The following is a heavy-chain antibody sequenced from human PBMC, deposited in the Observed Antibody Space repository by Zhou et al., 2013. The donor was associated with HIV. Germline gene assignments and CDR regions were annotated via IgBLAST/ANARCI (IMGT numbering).Heavy chain of an antibody. J-gene: IGHJ4*02. Sequence: QVQLVQSGAEVKKPGASVKVSCKASGYTFTGYYMHWVRQAPGQGLEWMGWINPNSGGTNYAQKFQGRVTMTRDTSISTAYMELSRLRSDDTAVYYCARVGGPGTMVRGVIDYWGQGTLGHRSPQ. CDR2: INPNSGGT. CDR3: ARVGGPGTMVRGVIDY. V-gene: IGHV1-2*02. CDR1: GYTFTGYY. D-gene: IGHD3-10*01.